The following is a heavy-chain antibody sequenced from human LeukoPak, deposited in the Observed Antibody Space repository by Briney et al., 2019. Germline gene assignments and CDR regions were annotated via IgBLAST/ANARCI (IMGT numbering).Heavy chain of an antibody. D-gene: IGHD1-20*01. CDR2: ISYTGNT. CDR3: ARRITGTTSDSYDY. CDR1: GGSISSSRYF. J-gene: IGHJ4*02. Sequence: SETLSLTCTVSGGSISSSRYFWGWIRLPPGKGLEWVGSISYTGNTYYNPSLKSRITISVDTSKNQFSLKLSSVTAADTALYYCARRITGTTSDSYDYWGQGTLVTVSS. V-gene: IGHV4-39*01.